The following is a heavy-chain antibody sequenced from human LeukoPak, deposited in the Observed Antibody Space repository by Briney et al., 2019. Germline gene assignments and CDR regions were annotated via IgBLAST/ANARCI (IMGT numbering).Heavy chain of an antibody. CDR2: IWYDGSNK. V-gene: IGHV3-33*01. CDR1: GFTFSSYG. J-gene: IGHJ6*02. CDR3: ARDSVVAAAGPYYYYYGMDV. Sequence: GGSLRLSCAASGFTFSSYGMHWVRQAPGKGLEWVAVIWYDGSNKYYADSVKGRFTISRDNSKNTLYLQMNSLRAEVTAVYYCARDSVVAAAGPYYYYYGMDVWGQGTTVTVSS. D-gene: IGHD6-13*01.